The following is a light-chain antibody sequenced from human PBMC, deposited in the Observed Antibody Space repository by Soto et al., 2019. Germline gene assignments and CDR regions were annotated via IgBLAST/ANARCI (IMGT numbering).Light chain of an antibody. CDR1: GSDVGGYKY. Sequence: QSVLTQPACVSASPGQSITMSCTGTGSDVGGYKYVSWYQQHPGKAPKLMIYEVSNRPSGVSNRFSGSKSGITASLTISGLQAEDEADYYCSSYTSSSLGVFGTGTTVTVL. V-gene: IGLV2-14*01. CDR2: EVS. CDR3: SSYTSSSLGV. J-gene: IGLJ1*01.